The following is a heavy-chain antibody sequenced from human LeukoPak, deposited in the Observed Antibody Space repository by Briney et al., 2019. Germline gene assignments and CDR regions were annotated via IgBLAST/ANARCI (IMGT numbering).Heavy chain of an antibody. D-gene: IGHD1-26*01. CDR3: AKDKRDSGSGLFDY. Sequence: GGSLRLSCAASGFTFSSYAMHWVRQAPGKGLEWVAVISYDGSNKYYADSVKGRFTISRDNSKNTLYLQMNSLRAEDTAVYYCAKDKRDSGSGLFDYWGQGTLVTVSS. CDR1: GFTFSSYA. J-gene: IGHJ4*02. CDR2: ISYDGSNK. V-gene: IGHV3-30-3*01.